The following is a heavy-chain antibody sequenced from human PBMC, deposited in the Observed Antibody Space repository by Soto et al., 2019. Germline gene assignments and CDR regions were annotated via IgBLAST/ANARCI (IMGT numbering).Heavy chain of an antibody. Sequence: PSXTLSLTCAVSRGSMSSSTTWSWVRHPPGKGLEWIGEIYHSGSTNYNPSLKSRVTISVDKSKNQFSLKLSSVTAADTAVYYCARGNFDWSNVFDYWGQGTLVTVSS. J-gene: IGHJ4*02. V-gene: IGHV4-4*02. CDR2: IYHSGST. CDR1: RGSMSSSTT. CDR3: ARGNFDWSNVFDY. D-gene: IGHD3-9*01.